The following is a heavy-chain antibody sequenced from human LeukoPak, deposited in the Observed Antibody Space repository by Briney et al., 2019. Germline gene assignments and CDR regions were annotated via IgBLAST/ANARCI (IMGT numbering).Heavy chain of an antibody. CDR3: AKSRGWLQIWDH. CDR2: ISSAGGTA. J-gene: IGHJ4*02. Sequence: PGGSLRLSCAASGFTFSSFGMSWVRQAPGKGLEWVSAISSAGGTAYYADSVKGRFTISRDNSKNTLYLQMNSLRAEDTAVYYCAKSRGWLQIWDHWGQGTLVTVSS. CDR1: GFTFSSFG. D-gene: IGHD5-24*01. V-gene: IGHV3-23*01.